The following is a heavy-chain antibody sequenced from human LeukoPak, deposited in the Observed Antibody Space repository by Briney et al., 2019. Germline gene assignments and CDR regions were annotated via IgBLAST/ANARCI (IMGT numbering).Heavy chain of an antibody. Sequence: ASVKVSCKASGYSHTSDWMHWVRQAPGQGLEWMGAINSGSGSVSHAQKLQGRVTMTRDTATSTVYMELSSLGSEDTAVYYCTREVVGTTIKNFDSRGQGTLVTVSP. V-gene: IGHV1-46*01. CDR2: INSGSGSV. J-gene: IGHJ4*02. CDR3: TREVVGTTIKNFDS. D-gene: IGHD4-11*01. CDR1: GYSHTSDW.